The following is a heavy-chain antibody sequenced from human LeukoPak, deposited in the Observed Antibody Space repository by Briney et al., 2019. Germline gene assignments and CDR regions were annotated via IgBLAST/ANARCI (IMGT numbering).Heavy chain of an antibody. V-gene: IGHV4-59*01. CDR2: IYYSGST. Sequence: SETLSLTCTVSGGSISSYYWSWIRQPPGKGLEWIGYIYYSGSTNYNPSLKSRVTISVDTSKNQFSLKLSSVTAEDTAVYYCAKDLRRYFDWLLSSAFDIWGQGTMVTVSS. J-gene: IGHJ3*02. CDR3: AKDLRRYFDWLLSSAFDI. D-gene: IGHD3-9*01. CDR1: GGSISSYY.